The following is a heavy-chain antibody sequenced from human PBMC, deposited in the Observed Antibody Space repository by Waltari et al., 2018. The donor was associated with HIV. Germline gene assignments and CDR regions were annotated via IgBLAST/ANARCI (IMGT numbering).Heavy chain of an antibody. J-gene: IGHJ4*02. CDR3: ASSRGITFGGVIGRPDY. D-gene: IGHD3-16*02. V-gene: IGHV3-30*02. CDR2: IRYDGSNK. CDR1: GFTFSSYC. Sequence: QVQLVESGGGVVQPGGSLRLSCAASGFTFSSYCTHRVRQAPGKGLEWVAFIRYDGSNKYYADSVKGRFTISRDNSKNTLYLQMNSLRAEDTAVYYCASSRGITFGGVIGRPDYWGQGTLVTVSS.